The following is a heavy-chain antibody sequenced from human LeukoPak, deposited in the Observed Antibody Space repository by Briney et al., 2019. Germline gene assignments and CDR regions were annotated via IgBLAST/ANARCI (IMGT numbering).Heavy chain of an antibody. J-gene: IGHJ3*02. D-gene: IGHD7-27*01. CDR1: GFTFSSYE. CDR3: ARDKLGDAFDI. Sequence: GGSLRLSCAASGFTFSSYEMNWVRQAPGKGLEWVSSISSSSSYIYYADSVKGRFTISRDNAKNSLYLQMNSLRAEDTAVYYCARDKLGDAFDIWGQGTMVTVSS. V-gene: IGHV3-21*01. CDR2: ISSSSSYI.